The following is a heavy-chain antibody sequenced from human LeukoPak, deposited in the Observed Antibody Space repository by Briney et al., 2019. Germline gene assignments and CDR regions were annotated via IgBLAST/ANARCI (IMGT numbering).Heavy chain of an antibody. J-gene: IGHJ3*02. V-gene: IGHV3-69-1*01. Sequence: GGSLRLSCAASGFTFGTYSINWLRQAPGKGLEWVSGITSSSTIYYADSVKGRFTISRDNAKNSLYLQMNSLRAGDAAVYYCARPRDGYNLVAFDIWGQGTMVSVSS. CDR3: ARPRDGYNLVAFDI. CDR2: ITSSSTI. CDR1: GFTFGTYS. D-gene: IGHD5-24*01.